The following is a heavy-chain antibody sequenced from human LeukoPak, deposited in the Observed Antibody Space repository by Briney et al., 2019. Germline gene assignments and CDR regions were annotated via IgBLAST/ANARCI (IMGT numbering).Heavy chain of an antibody. J-gene: IGHJ3*02. CDR2: ISGSGGSA. V-gene: IGHV3-23*01. CDR3: AKDYRIAARRGNAFDI. CDR1: GFTFSSYA. Sequence: PGGSLRLSCAASGFTFSSYAMSWVRQAPGKGLEWVSAISGSGGSAYYADSVKGRFTISRDNSKNTLYLQINSLRAEDTAVYYCAKDYRIAARRGNAFDIWGQGTMVTVSS. D-gene: IGHD6-6*01.